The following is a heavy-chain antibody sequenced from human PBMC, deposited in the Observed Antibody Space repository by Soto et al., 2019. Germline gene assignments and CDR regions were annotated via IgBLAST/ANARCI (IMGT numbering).Heavy chain of an antibody. V-gene: IGHV3-13*01. J-gene: IGHJ5*02. D-gene: IGHD3-10*01. CDR3: ARGRSFSYDSTPPPMFDP. CDR2: IGTLRDT. CDR1: GFTFSTFD. Sequence: PGGSLRLSCAGSGFTFSTFDIHWVRQAPGKGLEWVSGIGTLRDTFYAASVQGRFTISRQNAKNSVYLQMNSLRAGDTAFYYCARGRSFSYDSTPPPMFDPWGQGTLVTVSS.